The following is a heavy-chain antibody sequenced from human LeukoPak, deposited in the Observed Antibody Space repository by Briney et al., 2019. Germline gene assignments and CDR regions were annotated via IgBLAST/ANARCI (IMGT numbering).Heavy chain of an antibody. V-gene: IGHV4-34*01. Sequence: PSETLSLTCAVYGGSFSGYYWSWIRQPPGKGLEWIGEINHSGSTNYNPSLKSRVTISVDTSKNQFSLELSSVTAADAAVYYCARGGPPYYYGSGRPSGNFDYWGQGTLVTVSS. CDR1: GGSFSGYY. CDR3: ARGGPPYYYGSGRPSGNFDY. D-gene: IGHD3-10*01. J-gene: IGHJ4*02. CDR2: INHSGST.